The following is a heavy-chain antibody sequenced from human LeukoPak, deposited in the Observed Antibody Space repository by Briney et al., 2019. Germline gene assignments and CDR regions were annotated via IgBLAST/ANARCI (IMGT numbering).Heavy chain of an antibody. J-gene: IGHJ3*02. D-gene: IGHD1-26*01. CDR1: GYTLTSYG. Sequence: ASVRVSCMASGYTLTSYGISWVRQAPGEGVEWVGWISAYNGNTNYAQKLQGRVTMTTDTSTSTAYMELRSLRSDDTAVYYCARRGRVGATRNAFDIWGQGTMVTVSS. CDR2: ISAYNGNT. CDR3: ARRGRVGATRNAFDI. V-gene: IGHV1-18*04.